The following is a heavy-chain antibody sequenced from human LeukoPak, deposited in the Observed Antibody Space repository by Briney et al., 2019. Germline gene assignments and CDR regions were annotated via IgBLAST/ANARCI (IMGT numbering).Heavy chain of an antibody. Sequence: SETLSLTCAVYGGSFSGYYWSWIRQPPGKGLEWIGEINHSGSTNYNPSPKSRVTISVDTSKNQFSLKLSSVTAADTAVYYCARGRGYCSSTSCYAVWFDPWGQGTLVTVSS. D-gene: IGHD2-2*01. CDR3: ARGRGYCSSTSCYAVWFDP. V-gene: IGHV4-34*01. CDR2: INHSGST. J-gene: IGHJ5*02. CDR1: GGSFSGYY.